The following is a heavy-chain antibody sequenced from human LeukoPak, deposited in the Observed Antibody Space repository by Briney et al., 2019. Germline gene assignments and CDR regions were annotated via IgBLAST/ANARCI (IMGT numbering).Heavy chain of an antibody. Sequence: PGGSLRLSCAASGFTFSNYAMNWVRQAPGRGLEWVSAISGSGGSTYYADSVKGRFNISRDNSKNTLYLQMNSLRAEDTAVYYCAKDLAGSGSYSFDYWGQGTLVTVSS. D-gene: IGHD1-26*01. J-gene: IGHJ4*02. CDR1: GFTFSNYA. CDR3: AKDLAGSGSYSFDY. CDR2: ISGSGGST. V-gene: IGHV3-23*01.